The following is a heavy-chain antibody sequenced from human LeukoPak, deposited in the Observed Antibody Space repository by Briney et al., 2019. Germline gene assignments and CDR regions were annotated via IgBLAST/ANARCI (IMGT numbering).Heavy chain of an antibody. V-gene: IGHV5-51*01. CDR3: ASRNSASYWYFDI. CDR2: IFPADSST. Sequence: GESLKISCPGSGYNFRSSWVAWVRQTPGKGLEWMGIIFPADSSTRYSPSFQGQVTISADKSISTAYLHWSSLKASDSALYYCASRNSASYWYFDIWGRGTRVTVSS. J-gene: IGHJ2*01. CDR1: GYNFRSSW. D-gene: IGHD3-16*01.